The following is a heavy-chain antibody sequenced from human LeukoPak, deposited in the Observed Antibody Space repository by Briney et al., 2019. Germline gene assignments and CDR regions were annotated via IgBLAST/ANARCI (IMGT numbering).Heavy chain of an antibody. Sequence: GGSLRLSCAASGFTFSSYWMSWVRQAPGKGLEWVANIKQDGSERYYVDSVKGRFTISRDNAKNSLYLQMNSLRAEDTAVYYCARDRLISGYDSGFDYWGQGTLVTVSS. V-gene: IGHV3-7*01. D-gene: IGHD5-12*01. CDR3: ARDRLISGYDSGFDY. CDR2: IKQDGSER. J-gene: IGHJ4*02. CDR1: GFTFSSYW.